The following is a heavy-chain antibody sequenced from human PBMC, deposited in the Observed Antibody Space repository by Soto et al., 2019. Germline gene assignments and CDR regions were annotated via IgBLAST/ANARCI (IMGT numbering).Heavy chain of an antibody. Sequence: SETLSLKWTVSVASLSRSSYYWSWSRQPPGKGLEWLGYIYYSGTTKDNPSLTRRVTLSVDMSKNQFSLKLNSVTAADSAVYFCARAASPYFDLLSAFDPWGQAVLVNVSS. CDR1: VASLSRSSYY. CDR2: IYYSGTT. D-gene: IGHD3-9*01. CDR3: ARAASPYFDLLSAFDP. V-gene: IGHV4-61*01. J-gene: IGHJ5*02.